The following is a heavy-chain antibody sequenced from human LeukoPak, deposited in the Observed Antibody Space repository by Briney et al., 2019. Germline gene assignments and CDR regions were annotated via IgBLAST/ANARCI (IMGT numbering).Heavy chain of an antibody. V-gene: IGHV3-23*01. CDR3: AKAHNWKYGTFDY. CDR2: ISPSGGIT. J-gene: IGHJ4*02. Sequence: GGSLRLSCAASGFTFSSHGMNWVRQAPGKGLEWVSGISPSGGITYYTDSVKGRFTISRDNSKNTVSLQMNSLRAEDTAVYYCAKAHNWKYGTFDYWGQGTLVTVSS. D-gene: IGHD1-7*01. CDR1: GFTFSSHG.